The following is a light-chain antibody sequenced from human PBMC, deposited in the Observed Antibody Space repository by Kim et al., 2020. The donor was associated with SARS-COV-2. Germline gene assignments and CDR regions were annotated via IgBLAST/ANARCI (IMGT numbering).Light chain of an antibody. CDR2: QDS. V-gene: IGLV3-1*01. J-gene: IGLJ3*02. Sequence: SYELTQPPSVSVSPGQTASITCSGDKLGDKYACWYQQKPGQSHVLVIYQDSKRPSGIPERFSGSNSGNTATLTISGTQAMDEAYYYCQAWDSTWVFGGGT. CDR1: KLGDKY. CDR3: QAWDSTWV.